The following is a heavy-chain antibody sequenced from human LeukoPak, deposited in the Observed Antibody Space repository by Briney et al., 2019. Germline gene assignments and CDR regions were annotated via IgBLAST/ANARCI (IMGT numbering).Heavy chain of an antibody. J-gene: IGHJ3*02. CDR3: ARDPPQISSI. V-gene: IGHV3-23*01. D-gene: IGHD2-15*01. CDR1: GFTFSNYA. CDR2: ISGTGGST. Sequence: GGSLRLSCAASGFTFSNYAMSWVRQAPGKGLEWVSSISGTGGSTYYADSVKGRFTISRDNAKNSLYLQMNSLRAEDTAVYYCARDPPQISSIWGQGTMVTVSS.